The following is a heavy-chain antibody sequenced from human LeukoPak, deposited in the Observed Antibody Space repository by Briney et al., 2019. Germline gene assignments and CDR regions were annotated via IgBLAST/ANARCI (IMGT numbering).Heavy chain of an antibody. CDR2: INPNSGGT. J-gene: IGHJ6*04. CDR3: ARARGVLLWFGESQKDYGMDV. Sequence: ASVKVSCKASGYTFTGYYMHWVRQAPGQGLEWMGWINPNSGGTNYAQKFQGWVTMTRDTSISTAYMELSRLRSDDTAVYYCARARGVLLWFGESQKDYGMDVWGEGTTVTVSS. CDR1: GYTFTGYY. D-gene: IGHD3-10*01. V-gene: IGHV1-2*04.